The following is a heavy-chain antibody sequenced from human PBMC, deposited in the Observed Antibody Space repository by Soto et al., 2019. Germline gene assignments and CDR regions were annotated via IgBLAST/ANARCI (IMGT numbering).Heavy chain of an antibody. V-gene: IGHV1-2*04. CDR1: GYTFTVYY. D-gene: IGHD2-8*01. CDR2: INPNSGGT. J-gene: IGHJ6*02. Sequence: ASVKVSCKASGYTFTVYYMHWVRQAPGQGLEWMGWINPNSGGTNYAQKFQGWVTMTRDTSISTAYIELSRLTSDDTAVYYCARDVLPVGCVTSGMDVWGQGTTVTVSS. CDR3: ARDVLPVGCVTSGMDV.